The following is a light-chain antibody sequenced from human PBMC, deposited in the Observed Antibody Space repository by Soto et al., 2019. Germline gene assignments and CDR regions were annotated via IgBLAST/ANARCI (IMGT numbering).Light chain of an antibody. CDR2: DVS. V-gene: IGLV2-14*01. J-gene: IGLJ3*02. CDR1: SSDVGAYNY. Sequence: QSALTQPASVSGSPGQSITISCTGTSSDVGAYNYVSWYQQYPGKAPKLMIYDVSNRPSGVSNRFSGSKSDNTASLTISGLLAEDEADYYCSSYTTLSTWVFGGGTKLTVL. CDR3: SSYTTLSTWV.